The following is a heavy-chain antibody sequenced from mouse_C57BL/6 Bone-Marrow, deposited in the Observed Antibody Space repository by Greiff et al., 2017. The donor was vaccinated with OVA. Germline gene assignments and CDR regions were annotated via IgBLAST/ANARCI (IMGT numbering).Heavy chain of an antibody. V-gene: IGHV1-69*01. Sequence: QVQLKQPGAELVMPGASVKLSCKASGYTFTSYWMHWVKQRPGQGLEWIGEIDPSDSYTNYNQKFKGKSTLTVDKSSSTAYMQLSSLTSEDSAVYYCARWDYDGYYGGACFAYWGQGTLVTVSA. J-gene: IGHJ3*01. CDR2: IDPSDSYT. CDR3: ARWDYDGYYGGACFAY. D-gene: IGHD2-3*01. CDR1: GYTFTSYW.